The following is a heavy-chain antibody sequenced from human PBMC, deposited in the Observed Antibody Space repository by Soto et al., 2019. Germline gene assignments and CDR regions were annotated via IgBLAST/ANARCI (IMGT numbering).Heavy chain of an antibody. CDR3: ARVGDGYNFGAVC. V-gene: IGHV1-69*01. Sequence: QVQLVQSGAEVKKPGSSVQVSCKASGGGNLRDYRTTWVRQAPGQGLEWMGGIIPKLGSANYAQNFQGRVTITADESTSTVYMELRSLRSEDTAVYYCARVGDGYNFGAVCWGQGTPVTVSS. CDR1: GGGNLRDYR. CDR2: IIPKLGSA. J-gene: IGHJ4*02. D-gene: IGHD2-21*01.